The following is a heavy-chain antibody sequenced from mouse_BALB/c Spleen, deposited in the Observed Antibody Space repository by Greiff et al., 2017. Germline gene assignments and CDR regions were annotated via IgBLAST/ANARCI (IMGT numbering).Heavy chain of an antibody. CDR1: GFTFSSYA. Sequence: EVKLVESGGGLVKPGGSLKLSCAASGFTFSSYAMSWVRQSPEKRLEWVAEISSGGSYTYYPDTVTGRFTISRDNAKNTLYLEMSSLRSEDTAMYYCARRGNYDYDWFAYWGQGTLVTVSA. CDR2: ISSGGSYT. J-gene: IGHJ3*01. V-gene: IGHV5-9-4*01. D-gene: IGHD2-4*01. CDR3: ARRGNYDYDWFAY.